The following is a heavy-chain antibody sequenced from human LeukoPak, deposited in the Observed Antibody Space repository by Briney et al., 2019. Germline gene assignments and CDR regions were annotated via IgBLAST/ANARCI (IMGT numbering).Heavy chain of an antibody. J-gene: IGHJ4*02. CDR2: ISSSGSTL. V-gene: IGHV3-48*03. CDR1: GFTFRSYE. Sequence: GGSLRHSCAASGFTFRSYEMNWVRQAPGKGLEWVSYISSSGSTLHYADSVKGRFTISRDNAQNSLYLQMNSLRAEDTAIHYCARDFGSGYPFDYWGQGTLVTVSS. CDR3: ARDFGSGYPFDY. D-gene: IGHD3-22*01.